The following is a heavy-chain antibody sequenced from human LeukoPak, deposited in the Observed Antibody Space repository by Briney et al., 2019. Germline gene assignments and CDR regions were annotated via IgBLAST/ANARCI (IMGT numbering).Heavy chain of an antibody. Sequence: GESLRLSCTASGFSFSRYSMNWVRQAPGKGLEWVSSISSGSGHIFYADSVRGRFTISRDNAKDSLYLQMNSLRAGDAAVYYCARGGTGATRDDTFDIWGQGAMVTVSS. CDR1: GFSFSRYS. V-gene: IGHV3-21*06. CDR2: ISSGSGHI. J-gene: IGHJ3*02. CDR3: ARGGTGATRDDTFDI. D-gene: IGHD1-7*01.